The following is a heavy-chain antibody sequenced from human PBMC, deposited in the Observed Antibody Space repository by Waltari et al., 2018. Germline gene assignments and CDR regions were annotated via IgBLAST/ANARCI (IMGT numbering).Heavy chain of an antibody. J-gene: IGHJ4*02. D-gene: IGHD2-2*01. Sequence: QVQLQASGPGLVKPSETLSLTGTVPGGSIGSYYWSWNRQHAGKGLGWIGYIHYSRSTNYNPSLKSRVTISVDTSKNQFSLKLSSVTAADTAVYYCARDESSTSHHFDYWGQGTLVTVSS. CDR2: IHYSRST. CDR3: ARDESSTSHHFDY. V-gene: IGHV4-59*01. CDR1: GGSIGSYY.